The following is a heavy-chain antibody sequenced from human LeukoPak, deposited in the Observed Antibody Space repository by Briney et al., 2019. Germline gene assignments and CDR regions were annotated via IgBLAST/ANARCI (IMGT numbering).Heavy chain of an antibody. Sequence: SETLSLTCTVSGGSISSSNFYWGWIRQPPGKGLEWIGSICYSGSTYYNPSLKSRVTISVDTSKNQFSLKLSSVTAADTAVYYCAREIGGYCSSTSCYLARYMDVWGKGTTVTVSS. D-gene: IGHD2-2*01. CDR2: ICYSGST. J-gene: IGHJ6*03. V-gene: IGHV4-39*07. CDR3: AREIGGYCSSTSCYLARYMDV. CDR1: GGSISSSNFY.